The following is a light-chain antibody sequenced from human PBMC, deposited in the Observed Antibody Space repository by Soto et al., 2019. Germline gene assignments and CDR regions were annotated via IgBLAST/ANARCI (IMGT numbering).Light chain of an antibody. J-gene: IGLJ3*02. Sequence: QSALTQPASVSGSPGQSITISCTGTSSDVGAYNSVSWYQQHPGKAPKLMIYDVRNRPSGVSNRFSGSKSGNTASLTISGLQAEDEADYYCSSYTSSSTVVFGGGTKVTVL. CDR1: SSDVGAYNS. CDR2: DVR. V-gene: IGLV2-14*01. CDR3: SSYTSSSTVV.